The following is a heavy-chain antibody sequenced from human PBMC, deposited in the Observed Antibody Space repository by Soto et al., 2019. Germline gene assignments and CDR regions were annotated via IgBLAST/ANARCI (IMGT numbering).Heavy chain of an antibody. CDR3: VKIGQTPYYYYGIDV. Sequence: QGQLVQSGPEVKKPGASVKVSCKASGYTFSRYGISWVQQAPGQGLEWMGWISGYNGDTKYAQKVQGRVTMTIDTSSYTAYMELRSLTSDDTAIYYCVKIGQTPYYYYGIDVWGQGFTVTVS. J-gene: IGHJ6*02. V-gene: IGHV1-18*01. D-gene: IGHD2-15*01. CDR1: GYTFSRYG. CDR2: ISGYNGDT.